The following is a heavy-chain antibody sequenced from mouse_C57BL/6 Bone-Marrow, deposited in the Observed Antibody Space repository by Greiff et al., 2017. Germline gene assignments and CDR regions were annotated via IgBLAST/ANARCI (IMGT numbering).Heavy chain of an antibody. Sequence: VQLKQPGAELVKPGASVKLSCKASGYTFTSYWMQWVKQRPGQGLEWIGEIDPSDSYTNYNQKFKGKATLTVDTSSSTAYMQLSSLTSEDSAVYYCARFSFFDYWGQGTTLTVSS. J-gene: IGHJ2*01. CDR1: GYTFTSYW. CDR3: ARFSFFDY. CDR2: IDPSDSYT. V-gene: IGHV1-50*01.